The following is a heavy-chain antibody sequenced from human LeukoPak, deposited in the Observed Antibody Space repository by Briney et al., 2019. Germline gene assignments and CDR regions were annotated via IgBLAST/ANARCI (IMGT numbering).Heavy chain of an antibody. D-gene: IGHD3-9*01. CDR1: GGPFSGHY. CDR3: AGLEYDILTGYYRRHWFDP. CDR2: IHHSGST. V-gene: IGHV4-34*01. Sequence: SETLSLTCAVYGGPFSGHYWSWIRQPPGKGLEWIGEIHHSGSTNYNPSLKSRVTLSVDTSKNQFSLKLSSLTAADTAVYYCAGLEYDILTGYYRRHWFDPWGQGTLVTVSS. J-gene: IGHJ5*02.